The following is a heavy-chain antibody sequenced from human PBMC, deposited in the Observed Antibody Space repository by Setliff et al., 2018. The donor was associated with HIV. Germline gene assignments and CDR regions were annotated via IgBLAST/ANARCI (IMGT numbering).Heavy chain of an antibody. D-gene: IGHD1-26*01. J-gene: IGHJ4*02. CDR3: VRVRVGGSLYFDF. Sequence: ASVKVSCKASGYTFTGYYMHWVRQAPGQGLEWMGWINPNSGGTNYAQKFQGRVTMTRDTSAKTAYLELTKLTSEDMAIYYCVRVRVGGSLYFDFWGQGTPVTVSS. CDR2: INPNSGGT. V-gene: IGHV1-2*02. CDR1: GYTFTGYY.